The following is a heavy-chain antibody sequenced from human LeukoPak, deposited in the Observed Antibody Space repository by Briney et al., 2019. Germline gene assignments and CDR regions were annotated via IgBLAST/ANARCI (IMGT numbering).Heavy chain of an antibody. CDR3: ARAVGGGIAVAGYYMDV. J-gene: IGHJ6*03. V-gene: IGHV1-18*01. Sequence: GASVKVSCKASGYTFTSYGISWVRQAPGQGLEWMGWISAYNGNTNYPQKLQGRVTMTTDTSTSTAYMELRSLRSDDTAVYYCARAVGGGIAVAGYYMDVWGKRTTVTVSS. CDR1: GYTFTSYG. D-gene: IGHD6-19*01. CDR2: ISAYNGNT.